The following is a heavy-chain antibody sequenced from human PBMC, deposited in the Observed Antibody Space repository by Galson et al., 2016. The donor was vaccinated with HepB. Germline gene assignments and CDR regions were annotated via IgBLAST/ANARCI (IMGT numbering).Heavy chain of an antibody. V-gene: IGHV4-4*02. CDR3: ARASAPYDSWMGYRGRHLDY. J-gene: IGHJ4*02. CDR1: GGSISSSNW. Sequence: SETLSLTCAVSGGSISSSNWWSWVRQPPGKGLEWIGEIYHSGSTNYDPSLKSRVIISIDKSKNQFSLKLSSVTAADTAVYYCARASAPYDSWMGYRGRHLDYWGQGTLVTVSS. D-gene: IGHD3-3*01. CDR2: IYHSGST.